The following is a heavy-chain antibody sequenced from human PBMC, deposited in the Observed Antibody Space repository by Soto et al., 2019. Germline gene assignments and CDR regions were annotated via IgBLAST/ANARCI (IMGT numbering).Heavy chain of an antibody. CDR2: IGAIVYNDDT. J-gene: IGHJ2*01. D-gene: IGHD1-26*01. CDR1: GFTLDNHA. CDR3: ARGTKGAGGWYFDI. Sequence: QLQVVQSEVEVKRPGASVRISCKASGFTLDNHAMTWVRQAPGKGLEWMGWIGAIVYNDDTNYGRKFQGRLTMARDTSPNTVYMDLSSLRSDDTAVYYCARGTKGAGGWYFDIWGRGTLVVVSS. V-gene: IGHV1-18*01.